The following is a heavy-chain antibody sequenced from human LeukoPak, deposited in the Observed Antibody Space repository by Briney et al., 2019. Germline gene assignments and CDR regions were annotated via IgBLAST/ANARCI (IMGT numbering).Heavy chain of an antibody. CDR3: AKPLGRYYYYGMDV. Sequence: GGSLRLSCAASGFTFSSYAMSWVRQAPGKGLEWVSGISSSSVITYYADSVKGRFTISRDNSKNTLYLQMNSLRAEDTAVYYCAKPLGRYYYYGMDVWGQGTTVTVSS. CDR1: GFTFSSYA. CDR2: ISSSSVIT. V-gene: IGHV3-23*01. J-gene: IGHJ6*02.